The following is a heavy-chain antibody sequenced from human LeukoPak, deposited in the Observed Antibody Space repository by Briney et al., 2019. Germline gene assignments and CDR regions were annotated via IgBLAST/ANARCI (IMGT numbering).Heavy chain of an antibody. Sequence: GRSLRLSCAASGFTFDDYAMHWVRQAPGKGLEWVSGISWNSGSIGYADSVKGRFTISRDNAKNSLYLQMNSLRAEDTAVYYCAKAGALRSYFDYWGQGTLVTVSS. D-gene: IGHD1-1*01. V-gene: IGHV3-9*01. CDR3: AKAGALRSYFDY. CDR1: GFTFDDYA. CDR2: ISWNSGSI. J-gene: IGHJ4*02.